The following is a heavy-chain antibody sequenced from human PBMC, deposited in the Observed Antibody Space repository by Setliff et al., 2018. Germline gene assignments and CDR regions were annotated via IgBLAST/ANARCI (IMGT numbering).Heavy chain of an antibody. CDR2: TSTTGRYR. CDR3: AKGGGGHIVVATFDFDL. D-gene: IGHD2-15*01. CDR1: GFSFGSFW. V-gene: IGHV3-21*01. Sequence: GGSLRLSCAASGFSFGSFWMSWVRQTPGKGLEWVSSTSTTGRYRFYADSLEGRFTVSRDNSKNSLYLEMNSLRVEDTAVYYCAKGGGGHIVVATFDFDLWGQGTRVTVSS. J-gene: IGHJ3*01.